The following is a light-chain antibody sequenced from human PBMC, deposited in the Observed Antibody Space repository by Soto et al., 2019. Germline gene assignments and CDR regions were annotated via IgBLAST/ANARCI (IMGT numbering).Light chain of an antibody. CDR3: QQYDNFPYT. V-gene: IGKV1-33*01. CDR2: DAS. Sequence: DVQLTQSPSSLSASVGDRVTITCQASQDISNYLSWFQQQPGKAPKLLIYDASKLQIGVPSRFSGSGSGTDFTFSINSLQPEDIATYFCQQYDNFPYTFGQGTKLEIE. CDR1: QDISNY. J-gene: IGKJ2*01.